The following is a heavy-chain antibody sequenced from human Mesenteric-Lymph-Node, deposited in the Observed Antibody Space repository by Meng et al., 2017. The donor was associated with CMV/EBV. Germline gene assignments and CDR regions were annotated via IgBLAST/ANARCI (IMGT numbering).Heavy chain of an antibody. CDR3: ARGQPYFRGVDWFDP. V-gene: IGHV4-30-4*08. D-gene: IGHD3-10*02. Sequence: LRLSCAVYGGSFSGYYWSWIRQPPGKGLEWIGYIYYSGSTYYNPSLKSRVTISVDTSKNQFSLKLSSVTAADTAVYYCARGQPYFRGVDWFDPWGQGTLVTVSS. J-gene: IGHJ5*02. CDR1: GGSFSGYY. CDR2: IYYSGST.